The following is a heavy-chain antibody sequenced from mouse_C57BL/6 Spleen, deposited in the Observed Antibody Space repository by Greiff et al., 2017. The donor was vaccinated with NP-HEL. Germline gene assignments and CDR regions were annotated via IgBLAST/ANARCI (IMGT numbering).Heavy chain of an antibody. J-gene: IGHJ1*03. CDR1: GFTFTDYY. Sequence: EVKLMESGGGLVQPGGSLSLSCAASGFTFTDYYMSWVRQPPGKALEWLGFIRTKANGYTTEYSASVKGRFTISRDNSQSILYLQMNALRAEDSANYYRERYGWLLEYWYLEVWGKGTTVTVSS. D-gene: IGHD2-3*01. CDR3: ERYGWLLEYWYLEV. CDR2: IRTKANGYTT. V-gene: IGHV7-3*01.